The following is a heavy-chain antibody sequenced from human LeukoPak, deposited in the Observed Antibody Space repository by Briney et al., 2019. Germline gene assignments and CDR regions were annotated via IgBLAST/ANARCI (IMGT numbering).Heavy chain of an antibody. D-gene: IGHD6-6*01. CDR1: GGSFSGYY. J-gene: IGHJ4*02. CDR2: INHSGST. CDR3: ARVGRIAAHLDY. Sequence: SETLSLTCAVYGGSFSGYYWSWIRQPPGKGLEWIGEINHSGSTNYNPSLKSRVTISVDTSKNQFSLKLSPVTAADTAVYYCARVGRIAAHLDYWGQGTLVTVPS. V-gene: IGHV4-34*01.